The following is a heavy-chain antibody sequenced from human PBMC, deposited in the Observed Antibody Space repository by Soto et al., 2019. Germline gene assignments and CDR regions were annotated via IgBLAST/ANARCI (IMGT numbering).Heavy chain of an antibody. CDR3: ARGVTMVRGRSWGTDY. Sequence: SETLSLTCAVYGGSFSGYYWSWIRQPPGKGLEWIGEINHSGSTNYNPSLKSRVTISVDTSKNQFSLKLSSVTAADTAVYYCARGVTMVRGRSWGTDYWGQGTLVTVSS. D-gene: IGHD3-10*01. CDR2: INHSGST. V-gene: IGHV4-34*01. J-gene: IGHJ4*02. CDR1: GGSFSGYY.